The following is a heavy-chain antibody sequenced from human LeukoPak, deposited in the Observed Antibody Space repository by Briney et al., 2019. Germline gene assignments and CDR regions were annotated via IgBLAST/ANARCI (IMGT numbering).Heavy chain of an antibody. CDR3: ARDDYGDYVRWFDP. V-gene: IGHV3-21*01. Sequence: GGSLRLSCAAFGFTFSSYSMNWVRQAPGKGLEWVSSISSSSSYIYYADSVKGRFTISRDNAKNSLYLQMNSLRAEDTAVYYCARDDYGDYVRWFDPWGQGTLVTVSS. D-gene: IGHD4-17*01. CDR1: GFTFSSYS. J-gene: IGHJ5*02. CDR2: ISSSSSYI.